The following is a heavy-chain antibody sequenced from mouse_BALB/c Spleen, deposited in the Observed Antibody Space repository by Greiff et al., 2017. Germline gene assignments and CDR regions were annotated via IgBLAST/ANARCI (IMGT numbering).Heavy chain of an antibody. D-gene: IGHD1-1*01. V-gene: IGHV14-3*02. CDR1: GFNIKDTY. Sequence: VQLQQSGAELVKPGASVKLSCTASGFNIKDTYMHWVKQMPEQGLEWIGRIDPANGNTKYDPKFQGKATITADTSSNTAYLQLSSLTSEDTAVYYCARGATVVRYYAMDYWGQGTSVTVSA. CDR3: ARGATVVRYYAMDY. CDR2: IDPANGNT. J-gene: IGHJ4*01.